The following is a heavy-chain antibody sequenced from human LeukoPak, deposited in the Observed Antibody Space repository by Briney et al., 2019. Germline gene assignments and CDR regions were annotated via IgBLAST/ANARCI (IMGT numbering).Heavy chain of an antibody. CDR2: IYYSGST. D-gene: IGHD4/OR15-4a*01. CDR3: AREGLTTAYWYFDL. J-gene: IGHJ2*01. Sequence: PSETLSLTCTVSGGSISSGGYYWSWIRQHPGKGLEWIGYIYYSGSTYYNPSLKSRVTISVDTSKNQFSLKLSSVTAADTAVYYCAREGLTTAYWYFDLRGRGTLVTVSS. V-gene: IGHV4-31*03. CDR1: GGSISSGGYY.